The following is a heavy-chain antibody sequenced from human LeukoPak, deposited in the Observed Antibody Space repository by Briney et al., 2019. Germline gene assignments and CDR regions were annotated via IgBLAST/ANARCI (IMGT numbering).Heavy chain of an antibody. V-gene: IGHV4-59*11. D-gene: IGHD4-11*01. CDR2: ISYIGST. CDR3: ARGVRRLPRRSGGAYFDY. J-gene: IGHJ4*02. Sequence: KPSETLSLTCAVSDDSFSSHYWTWIRQPPGKGLEWIGYISYIGSTNYNPSLKSRVTISIDTSKNQFSLKLSSVTAADTAVYCCARGVRRLPRRSGGAYFDYWGQGTLVTVSS. CDR1: DDSFSSHY.